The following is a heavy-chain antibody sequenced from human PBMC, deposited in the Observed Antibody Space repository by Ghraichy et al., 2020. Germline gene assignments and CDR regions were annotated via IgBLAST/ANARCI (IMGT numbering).Heavy chain of an antibody. CDR3: ARYCRSTSCYPYFGMDV. J-gene: IGHJ6*02. CDR2: ISGGGDST. D-gene: IGHD2-2*01. CDR1: GFTFSTYA. V-gene: IGHV3-23*01. Sequence: SCAASGFTFSTYAMSWVRQAPGKGLEWVSAISGGGDSTYYADSVKGRFTVSRDNSKNTLYLQMNSLRAEDTAVYYCARYCRSTSCYPYFGMDVWGQGTTVTVSS.